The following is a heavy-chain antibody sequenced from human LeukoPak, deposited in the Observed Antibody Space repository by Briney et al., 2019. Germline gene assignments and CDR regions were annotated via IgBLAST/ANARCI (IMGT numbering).Heavy chain of an antibody. CDR3: ARALDYYDIRVWDY. D-gene: IGHD3-22*01. CDR2: IYYNGST. Sequence: KPSETLSLTCTVSSDSTSNYYWSWIRQPPGKGLEWIGYIYYNGSTNYNPSLKSRVTISIDTSKNQFSLKLSSVTAADTAVYYCARALDYYDIRVWDYWGQGTLVTVSS. V-gene: IGHV4-59*01. CDR1: SDSTSNYY. J-gene: IGHJ4*02.